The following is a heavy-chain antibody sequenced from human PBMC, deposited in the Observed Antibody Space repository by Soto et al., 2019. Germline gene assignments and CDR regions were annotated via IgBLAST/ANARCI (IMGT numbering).Heavy chain of an antibody. J-gene: IGHJ4*02. Sequence: PSETLSLTCTVSGGSISSYYWSWIRQPPGKGLEWIGYIYYSGSTNYNPSLKSRVTISVDTSKSQFSLKLSSVTAADTAVYYCARLQYYFVYWGQGTRVTVAS. CDR2: IYYSGST. CDR1: GGSISSYY. V-gene: IGHV4-59*01. CDR3: ARLQYYFVY.